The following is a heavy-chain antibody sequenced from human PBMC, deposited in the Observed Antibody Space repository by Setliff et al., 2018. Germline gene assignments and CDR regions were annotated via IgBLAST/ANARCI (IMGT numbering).Heavy chain of an antibody. CDR1: GGSFSNYA. CDR3: ARDALYNSYDINSYYGNWLDP. V-gene: IGHV1-69*13. J-gene: IGHJ5*02. CDR2: IIPRYGST. D-gene: IGHD3-10*01. Sequence: SVKVSCKASGGSFSNYAIIWVRQAPGQGPEWMGGIIPRYGSTNYAQGFQGRVTFTADESTATAYLHLSSLRSADTAVYYCARDALYNSYDINSYYGNWLDPWGQGTLVTVSS.